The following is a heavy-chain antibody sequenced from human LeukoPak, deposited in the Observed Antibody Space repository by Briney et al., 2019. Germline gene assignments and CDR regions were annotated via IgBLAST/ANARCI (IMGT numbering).Heavy chain of an antibody. D-gene: IGHD2-2*01. Sequence: PSETLSLTCTVSGGSISSYYWSWIRQPPGKGLEWIGYVYYSGSTNYNPSLKSRVTISVGTSKNQFSLKLTSVSAADTAVYYCAGVPSDYYFGMDVWGQGTTVTVSS. CDR2: VYYSGST. V-gene: IGHV4-59*08. J-gene: IGHJ6*02. CDR3: AGVPSDYYFGMDV. CDR1: GGSISSYY.